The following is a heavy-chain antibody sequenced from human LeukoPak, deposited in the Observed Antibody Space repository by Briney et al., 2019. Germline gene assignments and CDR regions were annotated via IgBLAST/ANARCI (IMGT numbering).Heavy chain of an antibody. V-gene: IGHV4-59*08. CDR3: ARVGVPYAFDI. Sequence: SETLPLTCTVSGGSISSYYWSWIRQPPGKGLEWIGYIDYSGSTNYNPSLKSLVTISVDTSKSQFSLKLSSVTAADTAVYYCARVGVPYAFDIWGQGTMVTASS. D-gene: IGHD3-3*01. J-gene: IGHJ3*02. CDR1: GGSISSYY. CDR2: IDYSGST.